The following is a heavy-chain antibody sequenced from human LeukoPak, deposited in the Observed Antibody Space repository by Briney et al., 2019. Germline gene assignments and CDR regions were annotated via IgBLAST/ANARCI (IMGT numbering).Heavy chain of an antibody. CDR3: ARVEPTKSDDC. Sequence: GGSLRLSCAASGFRFSSYAMSWVRQAPGKGLEWVANIKQDGSEKHYADSVKGRFTISRDNVENSLYLEMNSLTDDDTAVYYCARVEPTKSDDCWGQGTLVTVSS. J-gene: IGHJ4*02. CDR1: GFRFSSYA. CDR2: IKQDGSEK. D-gene: IGHD1-14*01. V-gene: IGHV3-7*01.